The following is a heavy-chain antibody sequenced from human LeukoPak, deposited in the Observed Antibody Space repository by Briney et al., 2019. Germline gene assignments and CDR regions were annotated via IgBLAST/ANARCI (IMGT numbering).Heavy chain of an antibody. CDR3: TRGNILSRYCFDF. V-gene: IGHV4-34*01. J-gene: IGHJ4*02. CDR2: IHYTGAT. D-gene: IGHD3-9*01. CDR1: GGSSSGYY. Sequence: SETLSLTCAGYGGSSSGYYWSWIRQPPGKGLKGVGEIHYTGATSYNPSLKSRATISIETSKNQVSLKLSSVTAADTTVYYCTRGNILSRYCFDFWGQGALVPVSS.